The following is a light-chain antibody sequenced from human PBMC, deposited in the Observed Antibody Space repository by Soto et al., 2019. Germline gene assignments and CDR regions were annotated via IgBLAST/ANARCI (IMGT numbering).Light chain of an antibody. V-gene: IGLV2-14*03. CDR2: DVS. Sequence: SVLAQPASVSGSPGQSITISCTGTTSDVGRYDYVSWFQQHPGKAPKLIIYDVSHWPSGVSDRFSGSKSGNTASLTISGLQAKDEADYYCSSFTTSTTFVFGTGTKVTVL. CDR3: SSFTTSTTFV. J-gene: IGLJ1*01. CDR1: TSDVGRYDY.